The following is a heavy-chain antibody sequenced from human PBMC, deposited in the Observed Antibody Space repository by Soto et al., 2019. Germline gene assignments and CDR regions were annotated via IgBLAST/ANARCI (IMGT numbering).Heavy chain of an antibody. CDR1: GFTFNTYP. CDR2: ISSTAGRTS. V-gene: IGHV3-23*01. D-gene: IGHD3-10*01. Sequence: EVQLLQSGGGFRPPGGSVRLSCATSGFTFNTYPMTWVRQAPGKGLEWVASISSTAGRTSSYADAVKGRFAIARDFSDNSVYLEMNNLRVDDTAVYFCAKGVLSFHYGMEVWGQGTTVTVSS. J-gene: IGHJ6*02. CDR3: AKGVLSFHYGMEV.